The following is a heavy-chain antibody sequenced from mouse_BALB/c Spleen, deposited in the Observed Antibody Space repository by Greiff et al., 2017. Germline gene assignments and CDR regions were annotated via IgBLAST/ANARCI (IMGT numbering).Heavy chain of an antibody. CDR3: ARHDSSGYDY. D-gene: IGHD3-2*01. V-gene: IGHV5-12-2*01. CDR2: ISNGGGST. Sequence: EVQRVESGGGLVQPGGSLKLSCAASGFTFSSYTMSWVRQTPEKRLEWVAYISNGGGSTYYPDTVKGRFTISRDNAKNTLYLQMSSLKSEDTAMYYCARHDSSGYDYWGQGTSVTVSS. CDR1: GFTFSSYT. J-gene: IGHJ4*01.